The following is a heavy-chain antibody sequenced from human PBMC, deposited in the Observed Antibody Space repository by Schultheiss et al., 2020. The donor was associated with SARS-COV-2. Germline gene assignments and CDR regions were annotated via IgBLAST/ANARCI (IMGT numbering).Heavy chain of an antibody. V-gene: IGHV4-59*12. J-gene: IGHJ6*03. D-gene: IGHD2-2*02. CDR1: GGSISSYY. CDR3: ARGPYCSSTSCYIARYYYYYMDV. CDR2: IYYSGST. Sequence: GSLRLSCTVSGGSISSYYWSWIRQPAGKGLGWIGYIYYSGSTNYNPTLKSRVTISVDTSKNQFSLKLSSVTAADTAVYYCARGPYCSSTSCYIARYYYYYMDVWGKGTTVTVSS.